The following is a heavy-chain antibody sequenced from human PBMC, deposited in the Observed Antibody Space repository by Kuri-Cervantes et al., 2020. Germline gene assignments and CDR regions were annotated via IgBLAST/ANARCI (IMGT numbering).Heavy chain of an antibody. J-gene: IGHJ5*02. V-gene: IGHV3-21*01. CDR3: AREEAGDSFDP. Sequence: LSLTCAASGFTFNTYSMNWVRQAPGKGLEWVSSIDSTSTYKYYTDSVKGRFTISRDNSKNTLYLQMNSLRAEDTAVYYCAREEAGDSFDPWGQGTLVTVSS. CDR2: IDSTSTYK. CDR1: GFTFNTYS. D-gene: IGHD2-21*01.